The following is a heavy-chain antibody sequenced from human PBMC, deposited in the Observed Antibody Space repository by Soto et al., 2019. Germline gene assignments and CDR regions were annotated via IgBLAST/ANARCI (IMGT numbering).Heavy chain of an antibody. V-gene: IGHV4-59*08. CDR3: ARQDVDPAIAEPYNWFDP. D-gene: IGHD5-18*01. J-gene: IGHJ5*02. Sequence: SETLSLTCTVSGGSISSYYWSWIRQPPGKGLEWIGYIYYSGSTNYNPSLKSRVTISVDTSKNQFSLKLSSVTAADTAVYYCARQDVDPAIAEPYNWFDPWGQGTLVTVSS. CDR2: IYYSGST. CDR1: GGSISSYY.